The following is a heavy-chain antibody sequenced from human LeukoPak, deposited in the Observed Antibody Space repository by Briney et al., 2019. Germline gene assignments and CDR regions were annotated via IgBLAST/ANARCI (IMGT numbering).Heavy chain of an antibody. CDR1: GFTFSSSA. CDR3: TTDGTVTDY. CDR2: INNVGSHI. J-gene: IGHJ4*02. Sequence: GGSLRLSCAASGFTFSSSAMNWVRQASGKGLEWVSSINNVGSHIYYADSVKGRFTISRDNAKNSLYLQMNSLRAEDTAVYYCTTDGTVTDYWGQGTLVTVSS. D-gene: IGHD4-17*01. V-gene: IGHV3-21*01.